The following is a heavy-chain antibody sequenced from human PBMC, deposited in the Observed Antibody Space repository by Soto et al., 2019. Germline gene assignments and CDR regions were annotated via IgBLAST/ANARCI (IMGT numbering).Heavy chain of an antibody. Sequence: SETLSLTCTVSGGSIVSSSYYWGWILQPPGNGLEWIGVIYYSGITYCNPSLKSRSTITVSKSKNQFSLKLSSVTAADTAVYYCARHSNYYYDSSGFLNYFDYWGQGTLVTVSS. D-gene: IGHD3-22*01. CDR3: ARHSNYYYDSSGFLNYFDY. V-gene: IGHV4-39*01. J-gene: IGHJ4*02. CDR2: IYYSGIT. CDR1: GGSIVSSSYY.